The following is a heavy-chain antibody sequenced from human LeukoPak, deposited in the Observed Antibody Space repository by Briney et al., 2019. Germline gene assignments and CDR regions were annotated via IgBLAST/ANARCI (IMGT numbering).Heavy chain of an antibody. D-gene: IGHD7-27*01. CDR1: GFTLSSYS. J-gene: IGHJ4*02. Sequence: PGGSLRLPRAASGFTLSSYSMNWVRHAPGKGLEGVSSISSSRSYIYYADSVKGRFTIPRDNAKNSLYLQTNSLRAEDAAVYHCARDGALTGRVGDYWGQGTLVTVSS. CDR2: ISSSRSYI. CDR3: ARDGALTGRVGDY. V-gene: IGHV3-21*01.